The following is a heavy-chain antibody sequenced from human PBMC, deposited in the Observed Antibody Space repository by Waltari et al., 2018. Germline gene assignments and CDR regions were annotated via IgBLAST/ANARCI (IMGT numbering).Heavy chain of an antibody. D-gene: IGHD5-18*01. CDR2: IYPTHSFP. V-gene: IGHV5-10-1*03. J-gene: IGHJ6*02. Sequence: EVQLVQSGAEVKKPGESLRISCKGSGYSFTSYWISWVRQMPGKGLEWMGRIYPTHSFPTYSPPFHGPVTISADKSISTAYLQWSSLKASDTAMYYCARQKYSYGYVYGMDVWGQGTTVTVSS. CDR1: GYSFTSYW. CDR3: ARQKYSYGYVYGMDV.